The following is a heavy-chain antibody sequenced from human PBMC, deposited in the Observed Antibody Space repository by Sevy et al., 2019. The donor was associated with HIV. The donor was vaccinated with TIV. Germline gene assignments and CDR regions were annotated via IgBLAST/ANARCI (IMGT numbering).Heavy chain of an antibody. J-gene: IGHJ4*02. D-gene: IGHD3-16*01. V-gene: IGHV3-7*01. CDR2: IRADGSDN. CDR1: GFTFSANW. CDR3: AHETFGRFES. Sequence: GGSLRLSCAASGFTFSANWMNWVRQAPGKGLEWVANIRADGSDNHNLDSVEGRFTISRDNAKNLLFLQRNSLRVEDRAVYCWAHETFGRFESWGQGTLVTVSS.